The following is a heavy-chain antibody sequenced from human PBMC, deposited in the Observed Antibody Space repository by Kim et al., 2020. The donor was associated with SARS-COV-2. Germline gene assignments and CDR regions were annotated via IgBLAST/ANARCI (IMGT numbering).Heavy chain of an antibody. CDR2: ISYDGSNK. J-gene: IGHJ4*02. V-gene: IGHV3-33*05. D-gene: IGHD3-10*01. Sequence: GGSLRLSCAASGFTFSSYGMHWVRQAPGKGLEWVAVISYDGSNKYYADSVKGRFTISRDNSKNTLYLQMNSLRAEDTAVYYCARDYYGSGSYYNSYSFDYWSLRTLVTVSS. CDR1: GFTFSSYG. CDR3: ARDYYGSGSYYNSYSFDY.